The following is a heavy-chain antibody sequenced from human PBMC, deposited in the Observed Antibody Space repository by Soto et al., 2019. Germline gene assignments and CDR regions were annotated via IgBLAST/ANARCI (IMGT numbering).Heavy chain of an antibody. D-gene: IGHD1-20*01. CDR1: GVSITPYY. Sequence: LETLSLTCTVSGVSITPYYWTWIRHPPGKGLEWIGYVYHTGNTYYNPSLKSRVTISLDTSKNQVSLRLKSVTAADTAVYYCAREQYNWKLWGQGTLVTVSS. J-gene: IGHJ4*02. V-gene: IGHV4-59*01. CDR3: AREQYNWKL. CDR2: VYHTGNT.